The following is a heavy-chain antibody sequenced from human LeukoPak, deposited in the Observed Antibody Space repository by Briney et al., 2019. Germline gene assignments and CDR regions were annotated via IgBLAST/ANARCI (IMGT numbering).Heavy chain of an antibody. D-gene: IGHD6-13*01. CDR1: GYTFTSYG. CDR3: ARVIRYSSSWPFDY. Sequence: ASVKVSCTASGYTFTSYGISWVRQAPGQVLVCMGCISAYNGNTNYAQKLQGRVTMTTDTSTSTAYMELRSLRSDDTAVYYCARVIRYSSSWPFDYWGQGTLVTVSS. V-gene: IGHV1-18*01. J-gene: IGHJ4*02. CDR2: ISAYNGNT.